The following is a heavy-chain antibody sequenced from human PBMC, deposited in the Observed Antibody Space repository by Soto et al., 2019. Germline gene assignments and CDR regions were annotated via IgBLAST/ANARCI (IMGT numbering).Heavy chain of an antibody. D-gene: IGHD3-3*01. CDR2: ISYDGSNK. J-gene: IGHJ4*02. Sequence: QVQLVESGGGVVQPGRSLRLSCAASGFTFSSYGMHWVRQAPGKGLEWVAVISYDGSNKYYADSVKGRFTISRDNSKNTLYLQMNRLRAEDTAVYYCAKDHHKPVYLFWMDYWGQGTLVTVSS. CDR3: AKDHHKPVYLFWMDY. CDR1: GFTFSSYG. V-gene: IGHV3-30*18.